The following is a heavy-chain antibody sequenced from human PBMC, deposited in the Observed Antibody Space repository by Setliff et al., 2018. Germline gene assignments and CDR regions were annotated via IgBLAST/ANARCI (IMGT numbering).Heavy chain of an antibody. D-gene: IGHD3-22*01. J-gene: IGHJ4*02. V-gene: IGHV4-61*09. Sequence: PSETLSLTCTVSGGSISSGNYYWSWIRQPAGKAPEWIGHIFSKGSTNNNPSLESRVTISIDSSKNQMSLRMTSVTAADTAVYYCARGRYFESSSYYFPFDYWGLGTLVTVS. CDR2: IFSKGST. CDR3: ARGRYFESSSYYFPFDY. CDR1: GGSISSGNYY.